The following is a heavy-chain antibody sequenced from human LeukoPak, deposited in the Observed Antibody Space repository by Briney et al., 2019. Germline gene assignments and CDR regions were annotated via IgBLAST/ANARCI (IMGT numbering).Heavy chain of an antibody. J-gene: IGHJ4*02. D-gene: IGHD3-9*01. V-gene: IGHV4-39*01. CDR1: GGSISSSSYY. CDR3: ARHETYDIGSYYFDY. CDR2: IYYSGST. Sequence: SETLSLTCTVSGGSISSSSYYWGWIRQPPGKGLEWIGSIYYSGSTYHNPSLKSRVTISVDTSKNQFSLKLSSVPAADTAVYYCARHETYDIGSYYFDYWGQGTLVTVSS.